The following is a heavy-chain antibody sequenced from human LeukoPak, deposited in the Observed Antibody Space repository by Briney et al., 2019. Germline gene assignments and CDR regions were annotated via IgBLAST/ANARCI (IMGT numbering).Heavy chain of an antibody. D-gene: IGHD3-22*01. J-gene: IGHJ6*02. CDR2: IYTSGST. CDR1: GGSISSYY. CDR3: ARRTPPRYDSSGEYYYYGMDV. V-gene: IGHV4-4*07. Sequence: SETLSLTCTVSGGSISSYYWSWIRQPAGKGLEWIGRIYTSGSTNYNPSLKSRVTMSVDTSKNQFSLKLSSVTAADTAVYYCARRTPPRYDSSGEYYYYGMDVWGQGTTVTVSS.